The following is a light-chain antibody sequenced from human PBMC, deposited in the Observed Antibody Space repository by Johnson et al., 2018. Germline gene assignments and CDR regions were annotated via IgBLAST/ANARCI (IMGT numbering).Light chain of an antibody. CDR1: SSNIGNNY. CDR3: GTWDSSLSAGNV. Sequence: QSVLTQPPSVSAAPGQKVTISCSGSSSNIGNNYVSWYQQLPGTAPKLLIYENNKRPSGIPDRFSGSKSRTSATLGITGLQTGDEADDYCGTWDSSLSAGNVFGTGTKVTVL. V-gene: IGLV1-51*02. J-gene: IGLJ1*01. CDR2: ENN.